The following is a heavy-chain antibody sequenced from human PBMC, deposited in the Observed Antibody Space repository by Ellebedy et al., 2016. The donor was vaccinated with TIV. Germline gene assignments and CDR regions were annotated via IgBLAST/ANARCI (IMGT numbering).Heavy chain of an antibody. J-gene: IGHJ5*02. CDR2: VKHSGST. V-gene: IGHV4-34*01. CDR3: ARGLKFDP. Sequence: SETLSLTXAVYGGSFSNYYWSWIRQPPGKGLEWIGEVKHSGSTNYNPSLKSRATISVDTSKNQFSLNLRSVSAADTAVYYCARGLKFDPWGQGTLVTVSS. CDR1: GGSFSNYY.